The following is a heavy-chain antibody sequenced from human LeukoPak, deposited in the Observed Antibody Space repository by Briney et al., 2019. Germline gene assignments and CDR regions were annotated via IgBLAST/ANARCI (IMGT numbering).Heavy chain of an antibody. V-gene: IGHV3-7*03. CDR3: ARGSYYDSSGYWADY. Sequence: PGRSLRLSCAASGFTFSNYGMHWVRQAPGKGLEWVANIKEDGSERYYVDSVKGRFTISRDNAKNSLYLQMNSLRAEDTAVYYCARGSYYDSSGYWADYWGQGTLVTVSS. J-gene: IGHJ4*02. CDR1: GFTFSNYG. CDR2: IKEDGSER. D-gene: IGHD3-22*01.